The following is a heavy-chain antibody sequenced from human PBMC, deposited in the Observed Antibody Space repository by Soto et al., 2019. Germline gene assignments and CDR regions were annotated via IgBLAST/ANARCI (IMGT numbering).Heavy chain of an antibody. D-gene: IGHD3-22*01. CDR1: GYTFTSYR. V-gene: IGHV1-3*01. CDR3: ARDPNDSSAYYHHYYYGMDV. J-gene: IGHJ6*02. CDR2: INAGNGNT. Sequence: ASVNVSCKASGYTFTSYRIHWVRQAPGQRLEWTGWINAGNGNTKYSEKFQGRVTITRDTSASTAYLELSSLRSEDTAVYYCARDPNDSSAYYHHYYYGMDVWGQGTTVTVSS.